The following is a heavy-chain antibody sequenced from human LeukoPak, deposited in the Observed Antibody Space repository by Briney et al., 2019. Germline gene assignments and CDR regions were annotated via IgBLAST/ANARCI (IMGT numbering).Heavy chain of an antibody. D-gene: IGHD3-22*01. CDR3: ARLTYYYDSSGYYYVGSAFDI. J-gene: IGHJ3*02. CDR2: IYYSGST. CDR1: GGSISSYY. V-gene: IGHV4-59*08. Sequence: SETLSLTCTVSGGSISSYYWSWIRQPPGKGLEWIGYIYYSGSTNYNPSLKSRATISVDTSKNQFSLKLSSVTAADTAVYYCARLTYYYDSSGYYYVGSAFDIWGQGTMVTVSS.